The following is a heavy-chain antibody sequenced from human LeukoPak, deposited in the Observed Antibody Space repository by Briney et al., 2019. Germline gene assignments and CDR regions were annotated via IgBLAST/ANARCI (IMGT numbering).Heavy chain of an antibody. CDR2: ISSSSSYI. J-gene: IGHJ4*02. V-gene: IGHV3-21*01. Sequence: PGWSLRLSCAASGFTFSSYSMNWVRQAPGKGLEWVSSISSSSSYIYYADSVKGRFTISRDNAKNSLYLQMNSLRAEDTAVYYCANWGLLWEPQDYWGQGTLVTVSS. CDR3: ANWGLLWEPQDY. D-gene: IGHD1-26*01. CDR1: GFTFSSYS.